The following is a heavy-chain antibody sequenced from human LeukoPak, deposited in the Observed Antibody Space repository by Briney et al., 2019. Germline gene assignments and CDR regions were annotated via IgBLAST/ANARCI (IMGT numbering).Heavy chain of an antibody. CDR3: ASKGGHYYYMDV. CDR2: IIPIFGTA. J-gene: IGHJ6*03. Sequence: ASVKVSCKASGGAFSSYAISWVRQAPGQGLEWMGGIIPIFGTANYAQKFQGRVTITTDESTSTAYMELSSLRSEDTAVYYCASKGGHYYYMDVWGKGTTVTVSS. D-gene: IGHD3-16*01. V-gene: IGHV1-69*05. CDR1: GGAFSSYA.